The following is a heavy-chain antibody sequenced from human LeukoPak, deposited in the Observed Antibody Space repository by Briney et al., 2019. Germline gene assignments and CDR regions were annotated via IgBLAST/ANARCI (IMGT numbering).Heavy chain of an antibody. CDR1: GGSISSHY. CDR3: ARFSGSAGIAFEI. CDR2: IYYTGST. J-gene: IGHJ3*02. Sequence: PSETLSLTCTVSGGSISSHYWSWIRQPPGKGLEWIGYIYYTGSTNYNPSLRSRLTISLDTSKNQISLKLTSVTAADTAVYHCARFSGSAGIAFEIWGQGTKVTVSS. V-gene: IGHV4-59*08. D-gene: IGHD1-26*01.